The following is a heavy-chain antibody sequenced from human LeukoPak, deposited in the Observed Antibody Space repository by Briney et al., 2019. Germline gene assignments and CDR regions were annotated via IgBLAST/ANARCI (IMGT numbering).Heavy chain of an antibody. V-gene: IGHV3-64D*06. CDR3: VKRDTNSYYYAMDV. D-gene: IGHD5-18*01. Sequence: GGSLRLSCSASGFTFSSFAMHWVRQAPGKGLEYVSAISSDGGNTYYADSVTGRFTISRDNSKNTLYLQMSSLMAEDTAAYYCVKRDTNSYYYAMDVWGQGTTVTVS. J-gene: IGHJ6*02. CDR2: ISSDGGNT. CDR1: GFTFSSFA.